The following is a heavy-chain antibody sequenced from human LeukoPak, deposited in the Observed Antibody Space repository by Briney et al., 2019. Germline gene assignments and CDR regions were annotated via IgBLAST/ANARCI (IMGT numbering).Heavy chain of an antibody. CDR2: IKQDGSEK. CDR1: GFTFSSHW. CDR3: VRGALRDCSYTSCTRGNWFDP. V-gene: IGHV3-7*05. J-gene: IGHJ5*02. Sequence: GGSLRLSCTVGGFTFSSHWMSWVRQAPGKGLEWVANIKQDGSEKYYVDSVKGRFTISRDNAKNSLYLQVSSLRDEDTAVYYCVRGALRDCSYTSCTRGNWFDPWGQGTLVTVSS. D-gene: IGHD2-2*01.